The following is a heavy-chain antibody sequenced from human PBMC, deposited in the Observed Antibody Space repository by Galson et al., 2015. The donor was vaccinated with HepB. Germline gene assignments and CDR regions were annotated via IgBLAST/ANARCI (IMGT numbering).Heavy chain of an antibody. CDR3: TTIYCSSTSCPYYYYGMDV. CDR2: IKTKTDGGTT. Sequence: LRLSCAGSGFTFSNAWMNWVRQAPGKGLEWVGRIKTKTDGGTTDYAAPVKGRFTISRDDSKNTLYLQMNSLKTEDTAVYYCTTIYCSSTSCPYYYYGMDVWGQGTTVTVSS. J-gene: IGHJ6*02. D-gene: IGHD2-2*01. V-gene: IGHV3-15*07. CDR1: GFTFSNAW.